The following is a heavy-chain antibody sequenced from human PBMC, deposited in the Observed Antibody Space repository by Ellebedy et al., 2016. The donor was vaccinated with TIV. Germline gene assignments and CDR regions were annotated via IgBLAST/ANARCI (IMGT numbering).Heavy chain of an antibody. CDR2: ISYDGSNK. CDR3: ARGVGATTFDY. D-gene: IGHD1-26*01. CDR1: GFTFCDYA. J-gene: IGHJ4*02. Sequence: GGSLRLSCTASGFTFCDYAMSWFRQAPGKGLEWVAVISYDGSNKYYADSVKGRFTISRDNSKNTLYLQMNSLRAEDTAVYYCARGVGATTFDYWGQGTLVTVSS. V-gene: IGHV3-30*04.